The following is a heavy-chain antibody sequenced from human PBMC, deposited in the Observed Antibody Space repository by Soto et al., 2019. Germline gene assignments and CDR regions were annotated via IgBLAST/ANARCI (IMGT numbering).Heavy chain of an antibody. D-gene: IGHD2-2*01. V-gene: IGHV3-33*01. CDR2: IWYDGSRK. CDR3: TRLEGQLLFLFDY. J-gene: IGHJ4*02. CDR1: GFTFSSYG. Sequence: QVQLVESGGGVVQPGTSLRLSCAASGFTFSSYGMHWVRQTPGKGLEWVAVIWYDGSRKFYADSVKGRFTISRDDSKSIAYLQMNSLKTEDTAVYYCTRLEGQLLFLFDYWGQGTLVTVSS.